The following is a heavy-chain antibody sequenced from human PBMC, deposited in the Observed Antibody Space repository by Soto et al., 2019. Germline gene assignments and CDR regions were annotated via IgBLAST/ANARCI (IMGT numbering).Heavy chain of an antibody. V-gene: IGHV1-8*01. CDR1: GYTFTSYD. Sequence: QVQLVQSGAEVKKPGASVKVSCEASGYTFTSYDINWVRQTTGQGLEWMGWMNPNSGNTGYAQKFQGRVTMTRNTSISTAYMELSSLRSEDTAVYYCARNLFSSWANWFDPWGQGTLVTVSS. J-gene: IGHJ5*02. D-gene: IGHD6-13*01. CDR2: MNPNSGNT. CDR3: ARNLFSSWANWFDP.